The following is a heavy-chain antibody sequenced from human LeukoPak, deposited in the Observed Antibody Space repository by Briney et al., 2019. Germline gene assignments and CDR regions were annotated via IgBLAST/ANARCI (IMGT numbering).Heavy chain of an antibody. CDR3: VRDGDDFNFDY. V-gene: IGHV3-74*01. CDR1: GFTFRSYW. J-gene: IGHJ4*02. Sequence: GGSLRLSCAASGFTFRSYWMHWVRQAPGKGLVWVSRVKGDGGLTNYADSVYGRFTISRDNAKNTLYLRMHSLRAEDTAVYYCVRDGDDFNFDYWGQGSLVTVSS. CDR2: VKGDGGLT. D-gene: IGHD5-24*01.